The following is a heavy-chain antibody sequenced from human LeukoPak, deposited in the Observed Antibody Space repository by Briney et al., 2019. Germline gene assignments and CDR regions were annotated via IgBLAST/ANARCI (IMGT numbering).Heavy chain of an antibody. D-gene: IGHD6-19*01. Sequence: GGSLRLSCVASGFTFSTKSMHWIRQAPGKGPEWVASNTSRKYLINYAESVHGRCTVSRDNAQNSLFLQMNSLRVEDTSVYYCARGVAVAGSLSRTDAYRYYFDYWGQGALVTVSS. V-gene: IGHV3-21*01. CDR1: GFTFSTKS. J-gene: IGHJ4*02. CDR3: ARGVAVAGSLSRTDAYRYYFDY. CDR2: NTSRKYLI.